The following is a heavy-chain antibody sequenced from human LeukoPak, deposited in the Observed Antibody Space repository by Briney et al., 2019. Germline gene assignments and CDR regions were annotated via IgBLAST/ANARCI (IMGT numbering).Heavy chain of an antibody. V-gene: IGHV1-3*04. CDR1: GYTFTSYA. CDR2: INTGNGNT. Sequence: GASVKVSCKASGYTFTSYAMHWVRQAPGQGLEWMGWINTGNGNTKYSQKFQGRVTITRDTSASTAYMELSSLRSEDTAVYYCARNSPAGVYFDYWGQGTPVTVSS. CDR3: ARNSPAGVYFDY. J-gene: IGHJ4*02. D-gene: IGHD3-10*01.